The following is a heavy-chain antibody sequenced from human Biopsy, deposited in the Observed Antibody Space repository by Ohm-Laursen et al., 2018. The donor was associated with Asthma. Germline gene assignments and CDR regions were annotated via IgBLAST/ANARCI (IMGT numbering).Heavy chain of an antibody. J-gene: IGHJ4*02. D-gene: IGHD2-21*01. Sequence: SQTLFLTCSVSGGSINSGGYSWTWIRQPPGKGLEWIGYIYHRDTTYYNPSLKSRVTISLDGSKNQFSLKLSSVTAADTAVYYCARGRSGDWLYYFDYWGQGALVTVSS. CDR2: IYHRDTT. CDR1: GGSINSGGYS. CDR3: ARGRSGDWLYYFDY. V-gene: IGHV4-30-2*01.